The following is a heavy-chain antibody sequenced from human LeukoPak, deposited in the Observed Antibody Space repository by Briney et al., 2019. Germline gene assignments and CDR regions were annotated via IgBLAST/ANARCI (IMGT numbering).Heavy chain of an antibody. CDR2: ISGDGTRT. CDR3: AKWPEGAMDYFDY. Sequence: GGSLRLSCAASGFTFSSYAMSWARQAPVKGLEWVSAISGDGTRTYYADSVKGRFTISRDNSKNTLYLEMSSLRVEDTAIYYCAKWPEGAMDYFDYWGQGTLVTVSS. V-gene: IGHV3-23*01. J-gene: IGHJ4*02. CDR1: GFTFSSYA. D-gene: IGHD3-16*01.